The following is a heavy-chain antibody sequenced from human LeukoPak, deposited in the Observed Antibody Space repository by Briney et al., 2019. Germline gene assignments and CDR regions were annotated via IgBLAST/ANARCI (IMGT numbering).Heavy chain of an antibody. CDR2: ITRGGDGT. CDR3: VRRNYYLDS. CDR1: GFTFSSPA. J-gene: IGHJ4*02. Sequence: GGSLRLSCAASGFTFSSPAMSWVRQAPGKGLEWVSTITRGGDGTFYADSVKGRFTISKDNSRDRLYLEMNSLRVEDTAVYYCVRRNYYLDSWGQGTLVTVSS. V-gene: IGHV3-23*01.